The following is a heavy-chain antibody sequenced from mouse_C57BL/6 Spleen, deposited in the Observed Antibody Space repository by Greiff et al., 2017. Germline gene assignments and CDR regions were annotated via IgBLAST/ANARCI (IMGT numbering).Heavy chain of an antibody. CDR1: GYTFTDYN. V-gene: IGHV1-18*01. Sequence: EVQLQQSGPELVKPGASVKISCKASGYTFTDYNMDWVKQSHGKSLEWIGDIYPNNGGTIYNQKFKGKATLTVDKSSSTAYMELRSLTSEDTAVYCCAGGAIYDGYPFAYWGQGTLVTVSA. CDR3: AGGAIYDGYPFAY. J-gene: IGHJ3*01. CDR2: IYPNNGGT. D-gene: IGHD2-3*01.